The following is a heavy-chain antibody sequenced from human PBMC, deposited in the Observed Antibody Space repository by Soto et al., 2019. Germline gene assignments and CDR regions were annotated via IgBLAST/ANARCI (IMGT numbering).Heavy chain of an antibody. V-gene: IGHV4-59*08. CDR3: ARHSRGSYIDY. J-gene: IGHJ4*02. Sequence: SETLSLTCTVSGGSISSYYWSWIRQPPGKGLEWIGYIYYSGSTNYNPSLKSRVTISVDTSKNQFSLKLSSVTAADTAVYYCARHSRGSYIDYRGQGTLVTVSS. D-gene: IGHD1-26*01. CDR2: IYYSGST. CDR1: GGSISSYY.